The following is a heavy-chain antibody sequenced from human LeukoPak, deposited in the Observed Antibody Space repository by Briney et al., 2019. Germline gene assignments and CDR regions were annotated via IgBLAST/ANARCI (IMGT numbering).Heavy chain of an antibody. CDR3: ARHRGSNLNRSFDF. V-gene: IGHV4-59*08. CDR1: GGSIIGYY. Sequence: SETLSLTCNVSGGSIIGYYWSWIRQPPGKGLEWTASIYYSGSTNYNPSLKSRLTVSLDTSKNQFSLKLSSVTAADTALYYCARHRGSNLNRSFDFWGQGALVTVSS. CDR2: IYYSGST. D-gene: IGHD1-14*01. J-gene: IGHJ4*02.